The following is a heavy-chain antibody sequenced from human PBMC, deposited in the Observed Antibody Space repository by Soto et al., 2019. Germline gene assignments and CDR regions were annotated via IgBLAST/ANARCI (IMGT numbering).Heavy chain of an antibody. CDR2: ISCCGGST. CDR1: GFNFKKFA. CDR3: AKADGEQWLIPHLDN. V-gene: IGHV3-23*01. Sequence: PGGSLRLSCEASGFNFKKFAMGWVRQAPGEGLEWVSGISCCGGSTFYADSVKGRFSLARDDSKNTLSLQLNSLSVEDTAHYYCAKADGEQWLIPHLDNWGQGTQVTVSS. J-gene: IGHJ1*01. D-gene: IGHD6-19*01.